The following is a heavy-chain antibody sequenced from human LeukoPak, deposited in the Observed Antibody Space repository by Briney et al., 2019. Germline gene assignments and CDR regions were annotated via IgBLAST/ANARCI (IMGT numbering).Heavy chain of an antibody. CDR3: ARTKVGAADY. D-gene: IGHD1-26*01. J-gene: IGHJ4*02. V-gene: IGHV3-30*04. CDR1: GFTFSSYA. Sequence: GGSLRLSCAASGFTFSSYAMHWVRQAPGKGLEWVAVISYDGSNKYYADSVKGRFTISRDNSKNTLYLQMNSLRAEDTAVYYCARTKVGAADYWGQGTLVTVSS. CDR2: ISYDGSNK.